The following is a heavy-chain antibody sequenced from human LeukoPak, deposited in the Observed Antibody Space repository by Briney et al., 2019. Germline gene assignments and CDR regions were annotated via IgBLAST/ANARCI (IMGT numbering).Heavy chain of an antibody. CDR3: ARRRLTSSGCLDY. CDR1: GYSFTSYW. Sequence: GESLKISCKGSGYSFTSYWIGWVRQMPGKGLEWMGIIYPGDSDTTYSPSFQGQVTISADKSISIVYLQWSSLKASDTAMYYCARRRLTSSGCLDYWDQGTLVTVSS. CDR2: IYPGDSDT. J-gene: IGHJ4*02. V-gene: IGHV5-51*01. D-gene: IGHD6-19*01.